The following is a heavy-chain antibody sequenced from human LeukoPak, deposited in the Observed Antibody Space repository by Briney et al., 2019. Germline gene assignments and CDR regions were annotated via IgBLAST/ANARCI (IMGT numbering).Heavy chain of an antibody. CDR3: ARLIRPSDVNWFDP. CDR1: GGSFSGYY. D-gene: IGHD3-10*01. CDR2: INHSGST. V-gene: IGHV4-34*01. Sequence: SETLSLTCAVYGGSFSGYYWSWIRQPPGKGLEWIGEINHSGSTNYNPSLKSRVTISVDASKNQFSLKLSSVTAADTAAYYCARLIRPSDVNWFDPWGQGTLVTVSS. J-gene: IGHJ5*02.